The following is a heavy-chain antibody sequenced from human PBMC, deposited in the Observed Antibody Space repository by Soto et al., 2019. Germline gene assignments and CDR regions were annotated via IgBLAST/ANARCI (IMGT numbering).Heavy chain of an antibody. Sequence: PVGSLRLSCAVSGFTFSNYAMSWIRQAPGKGLEWVSTIRETGNTYYADSVRGRFATSRDNSENTLYLQMSSLRAEDTAVYYCAKQQMGVIRALDYWGQGTLVTVSS. CDR2: IRETGNT. CDR3: AKQQMGVIRALDY. D-gene: IGHD1-26*01. CDR1: GFTFSNYA. V-gene: IGHV3-23*01. J-gene: IGHJ4*02.